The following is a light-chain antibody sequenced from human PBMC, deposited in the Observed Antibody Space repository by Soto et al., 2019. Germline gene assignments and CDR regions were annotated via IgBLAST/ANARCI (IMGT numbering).Light chain of an antibody. CDR1: SSDVGNYNL. Sequence: QSVLTQPASVSGSPGQSITISCTGTSSDVGNYNLVSWYQQYPGKAPKLMIYEVNRRPPGVSDRFSGSKSGNTASLTISGLQAEDEGHYYCSPYTSNIILGVTLGGGPKLTVL. CDR2: EVN. CDR3: SPYTSNIILGVT. V-gene: IGLV2-14*02. J-gene: IGLJ2*01.